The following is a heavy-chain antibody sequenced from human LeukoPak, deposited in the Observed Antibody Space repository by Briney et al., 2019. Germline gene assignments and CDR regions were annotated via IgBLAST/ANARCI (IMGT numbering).Heavy chain of an antibody. CDR2: IYYSGST. J-gene: IGHJ4*02. D-gene: IGHD1-14*01. V-gene: IGHV4-39*02. CDR3: ARERSRNQHFFY. Sequence: SETLSLTCTVSGGSISSSSYYWGWIRQPPGKGLEWIGSIYYSGSTYYNPSLKSRVTISVDTSKNQFSLKLSSVTAADTAVYYCARERSRNQHFFYWGQGTLVTVPS. CDR1: GGSISSSSYY.